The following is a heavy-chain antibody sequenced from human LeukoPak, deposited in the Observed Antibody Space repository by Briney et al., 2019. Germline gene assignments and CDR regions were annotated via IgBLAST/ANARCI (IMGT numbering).Heavy chain of an antibody. CDR1: GFTFSRYA. J-gene: IGHJ4*02. CDR3: ARDTYGAPDS. Sequence: GGSLRLSCAASGFTFSRYAMSWARQAPGKGLEWVSLIESSGATTYYADSVKGRFTISRDDSKNTLYLQMNSLRAEGTALYYCARDTYGAPDSWGQGTLVTVSS. V-gene: IGHV3-23*01. CDR2: IESSGATT. D-gene: IGHD4-17*01.